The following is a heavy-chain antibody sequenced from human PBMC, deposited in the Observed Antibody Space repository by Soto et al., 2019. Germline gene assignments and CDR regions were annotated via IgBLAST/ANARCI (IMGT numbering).Heavy chain of an antibody. Sequence: ASVKVSCKASGYTFTSYAMHWVRQAPRQRLEWMGWINAGNGNTKYSQKLQGRVTMTTDTSTSTAYMELRSLRSEDTAVYYCARVMRIYYDFWSGSSYYMDVWGKGTTVTVSS. D-gene: IGHD3-3*01. CDR2: INAGNGNT. V-gene: IGHV1-3*01. CDR1: GYTFTSYA. CDR3: ARVMRIYYDFWSGSSYYMDV. J-gene: IGHJ6*03.